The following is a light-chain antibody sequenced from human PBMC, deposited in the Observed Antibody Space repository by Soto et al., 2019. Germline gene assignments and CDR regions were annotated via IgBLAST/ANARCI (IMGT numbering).Light chain of an antibody. J-gene: IGKJ5*01. CDR1: QVIGNY. CDR2: GAY. CDR3: QKYNSGLIT. Sequence: DIQMTQSPSSLSASVGDRFNITCRASQVIGNYLAWYQQKPGKVPKLLIYGAYTLQSGVPSRFSGSGSGTDFTLTISSLQPEDVAIYYCQKYNSGLITFGQGTRLEIK. V-gene: IGKV1-27*01.